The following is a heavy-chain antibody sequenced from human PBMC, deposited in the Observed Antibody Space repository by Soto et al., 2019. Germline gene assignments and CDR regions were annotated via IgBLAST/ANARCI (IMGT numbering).Heavy chain of an antibody. J-gene: IGHJ6*03. CDR2: ISAYNGNK. Sequence: ASVKVSCKASGYTFTRSGISWVRQAPGQGLEWMGWISAYNGNKNYAQKLQGRVTMTTNTSTSTAYMELRSLRSDDTAVYYCARTTRGSDFYYYHMDVWGKGTTVTVSS. V-gene: IGHV1-18*01. CDR3: ARTTRGSDFYYYHMDV. D-gene: IGHD3-3*01. CDR1: GYTFTRSG.